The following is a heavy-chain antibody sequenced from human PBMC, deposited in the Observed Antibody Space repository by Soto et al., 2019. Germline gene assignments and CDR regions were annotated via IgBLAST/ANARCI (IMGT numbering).Heavy chain of an antibody. CDR1: GFTFSSYA. Sequence: GGSLRLSCAASGFTFSSYAMSWVRQAPGKGLEWVSAISGSGGSTYYADSVKVRFTISRDNSKNTLYLQMNSLRAEDTAVYYCAKLQYYYDSSGYFFFDYWRQGTLVPVSS. J-gene: IGHJ4*02. CDR3: AKLQYYYDSSGYFFFDY. D-gene: IGHD3-22*01. V-gene: IGHV3-23*01. CDR2: ISGSGGST.